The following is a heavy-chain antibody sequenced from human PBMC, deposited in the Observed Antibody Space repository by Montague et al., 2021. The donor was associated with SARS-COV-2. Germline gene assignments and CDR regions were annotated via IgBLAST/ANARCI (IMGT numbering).Heavy chain of an antibody. D-gene: IGHD3-9*01. Sequence: SETLSLTCTVSGTSFCSYHWSWVRRPPGKGLEFIGYIYDDGSTNYNPSLKSRVTISIDMSKNQFFMNLSSVTAADTAVYYCARINDILPDDVYGMDVWGQGTPVTVSS. CDR3: ARINDILPDDVYGMDV. CDR2: IYDDGST. J-gene: IGHJ6*02. CDR1: GTSFCSYH. V-gene: IGHV4-59*01.